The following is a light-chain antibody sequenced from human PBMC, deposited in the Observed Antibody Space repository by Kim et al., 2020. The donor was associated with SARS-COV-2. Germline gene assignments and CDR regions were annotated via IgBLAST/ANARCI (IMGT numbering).Light chain of an antibody. CDR1: NIGNTG. CDR2: YDS. J-gene: IGLJ2*01. Sequence: PGKTASFNCVGKNIGNTGVHWYQQRPGQTPVLVLYYDSARPSGIPERFSGSNSGNTATLTISGVEVGDEADYYCQVWDKTSDLVVFGGGTQLTVL. CDR3: QVWDKTSDLVV. V-gene: IGLV3-21*04.